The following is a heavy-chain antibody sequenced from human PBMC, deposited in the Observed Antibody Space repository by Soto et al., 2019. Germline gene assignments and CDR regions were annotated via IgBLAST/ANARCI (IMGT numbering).Heavy chain of an antibody. CDR1: GGSFSGYY. J-gene: IGHJ5*02. D-gene: IGHD3-10*01. CDR3: ARGRRYYYGSGSYPWFDP. CDR2: INHSGST. V-gene: IGHV4-34*01. Sequence: SSETLSLTCAVYGGSFSGYYWSWIRQPPGKGLEWIGEINHSGSTNYNPSLKSRVTISVDTSKNQFSLKLSSVTAADTAVYYCARGRRYYYGSGSYPWFDPWGQGTLVTVSS.